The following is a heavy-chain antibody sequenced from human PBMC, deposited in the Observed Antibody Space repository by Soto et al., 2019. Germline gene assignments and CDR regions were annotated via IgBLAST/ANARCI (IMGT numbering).Heavy chain of an antibody. CDR1: GVSITPYF. J-gene: IGHJ2*01. V-gene: IGHV4-4*07. Sequence: QVLLQDSGPGLVKPSETLSLTCTVSGVSITPYFWSWIRQPAGEAPEWLGHIYASGRTTYNPSLKSRVTMFVSHTQVSLRLTSVTAADTAVYYCARHFDVDPSLDHYYFDLWGRGALVTVSS. D-gene: IGHD3-9*01. CDR3: ARHFDVDPSLDHYYFDL. CDR2: IYASGRT.